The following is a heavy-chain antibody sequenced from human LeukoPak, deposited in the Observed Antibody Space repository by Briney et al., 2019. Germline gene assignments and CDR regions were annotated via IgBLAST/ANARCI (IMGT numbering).Heavy chain of an antibody. J-gene: IGHJ4*02. CDR1: GYTFTSYD. CDR3: AVYCSSTSCYGFH. Sequence: ASVKVSCKASGYTFTSYDINWVRQATGQGLEWMGWINPNSGGTNYAQKFQGRVTMTRDTSISTAYMELSRLRSDDTAVYYCAVYCSSTSCYGFHWGQGTLVTVSS. D-gene: IGHD2-2*01. V-gene: IGHV1-2*02. CDR2: INPNSGGT.